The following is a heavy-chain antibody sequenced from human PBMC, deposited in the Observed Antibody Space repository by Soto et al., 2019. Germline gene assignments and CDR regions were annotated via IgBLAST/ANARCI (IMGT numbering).Heavy chain of an antibody. CDR2: IKQDGSEK. CDR1: GFTFSSYW. Sequence: GGSLRLSCAASGFTFSSYWMSWVRQAPGKGLEWVANIKQDGSEKYYVDSVKGRFTISRDNAKNSLYLQMNSLRAEDTAVYYCARVRPSIAARFVPYYYYYMDVWGKGTTVTVSS. D-gene: IGHD6-6*01. V-gene: IGHV3-7*01. CDR3: ARVRPSIAARFVPYYYYYMDV. J-gene: IGHJ6*03.